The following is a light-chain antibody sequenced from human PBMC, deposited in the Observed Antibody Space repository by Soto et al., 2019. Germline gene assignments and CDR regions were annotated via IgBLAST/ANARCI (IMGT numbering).Light chain of an antibody. J-gene: IGLJ2*01. Sequence: QSVLTQPPSVSGAPGQRVTISCTGGTSNIGSDYGVHWYQQLPGRAPRLLIYINDKRPSGVPDRFSGSKSGTSASLAITGLQAEDDADYYCQSYDSRLSGVIFGGGTKLTVL. CDR2: IND. CDR1: TSNIGSDYG. V-gene: IGLV1-40*01. CDR3: QSYDSRLSGVI.